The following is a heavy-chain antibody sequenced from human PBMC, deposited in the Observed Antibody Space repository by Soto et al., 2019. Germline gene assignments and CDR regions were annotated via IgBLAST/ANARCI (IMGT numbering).Heavy chain of an antibody. CDR2: IYTSGST. V-gene: IGHV4-4*07. CDR1: GGSISSYY. J-gene: IGHJ4*02. D-gene: IGHD6-6*01. Sequence: QVQLQESGPGLRKPSETLSLTCTVSGGSISSYYWSWIRQPAGKGLEWIGRIYTSGSTNYNPSLKRRVTMSVDTSTNQFSLKLRSVTAADTAVYYCARVMEQLALDYCGRGTLVTVAS. CDR3: ARVMEQLALDY.